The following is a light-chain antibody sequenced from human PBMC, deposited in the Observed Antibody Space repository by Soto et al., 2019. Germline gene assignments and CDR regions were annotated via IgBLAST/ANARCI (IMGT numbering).Light chain of an antibody. V-gene: IGLV2-14*01. J-gene: IGLJ1*01. CDR2: DVS. CDR3: SSYTSSSTRV. Sequence: QSVLTQPASVSGSPGQSITISCTGTSSDVGGYNYVSWYQQHPGKAPKLMIYDVSNRPSGLSNRFSGSKSGNTASLTISGLQAEDEADYYCSSYTSSSTRVLGNGTKVTVL. CDR1: SSDVGGYNY.